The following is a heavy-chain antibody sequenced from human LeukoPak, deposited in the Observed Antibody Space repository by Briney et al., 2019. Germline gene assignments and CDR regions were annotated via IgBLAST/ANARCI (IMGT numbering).Heavy chain of an antibody. D-gene: IGHD3-10*01. Sequence: ASVKSSCEASVYTFTGYYMHWGRQAPVEGLEWMGCINPNSGGTNYAQKFQGRVTMTRDTSISTAYMELSRLRSDDTAVYYCARDWGGFDYWGQGTLVTVSS. V-gene: IGHV1-2*02. CDR3: ARDWGGFDY. CDR2: INPNSGGT. CDR1: VYTFTGYY. J-gene: IGHJ4*02.